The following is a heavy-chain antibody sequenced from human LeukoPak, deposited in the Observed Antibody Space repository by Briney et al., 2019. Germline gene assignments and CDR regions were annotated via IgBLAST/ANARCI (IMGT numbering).Heavy chain of an antibody. Sequence: PGRSLRLSCAASGFTFSTYAMHWVRQAPGKGLEWVAVISYDGSNKYYADSVKGRFTISRDNSKNTLYLQMNSLRAEDTAVYYCARTGYCSGGSCPRYYYYGMDVWGQGTTVTVSS. CDR1: GFTFSTYA. D-gene: IGHD2-15*01. V-gene: IGHV3-30-3*01. CDR2: ISYDGSNK. J-gene: IGHJ6*02. CDR3: ARTGYCSGGSCPRYYYYGMDV.